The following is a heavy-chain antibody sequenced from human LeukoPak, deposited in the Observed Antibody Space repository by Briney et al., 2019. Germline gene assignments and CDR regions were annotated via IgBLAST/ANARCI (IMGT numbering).Heavy chain of an antibody. CDR3: AKGNSFFFVSSGLFGYFDS. CDR2: INGDGSGT. J-gene: IGHJ4*02. D-gene: IGHD3-22*01. Sequence: GGSLRLSCTASGFTFTSHWMHWVRQVPGKGLVWVSRINGDGSGTNHADSVKGRFTISRDNAKNTLYLQMNSLRAEDTAVYYCAKGNSFFFVSSGLFGYFDSGGQGTLATAS. CDR1: GFTFTSHW. V-gene: IGHV3-74*01.